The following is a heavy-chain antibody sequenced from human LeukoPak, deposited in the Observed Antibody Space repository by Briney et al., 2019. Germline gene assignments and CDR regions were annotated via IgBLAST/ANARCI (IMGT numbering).Heavy chain of an antibody. CDR1: GGTFSSYA. V-gene: IGHV1-69*06. J-gene: IGHJ4*02. Sequence: SVKVSCKASGGTFSSYATSWVRQDPGQGLEWIGRIIPIFGTANYAQKFQGRVTITADKSTSTAYMELSSLRSEDTAVYYCARDYSGYPGGAIGYWGQGTLVTVSS. CDR2: IIPIFGTA. CDR3: ARDYSGYPGGAIGY. D-gene: IGHD5-12*01.